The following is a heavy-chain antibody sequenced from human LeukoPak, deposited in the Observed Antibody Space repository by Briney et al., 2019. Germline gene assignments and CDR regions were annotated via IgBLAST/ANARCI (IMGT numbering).Heavy chain of an antibody. J-gene: IGHJ4*02. CDR2: ISAYNGDT. CDR3: ARGGSSDWPFDY. CDR1: GYTFINYD. Sequence: GASVKVSCKASGYTFINYDISWVRQAPGQGLERMAWISAYNGDTDSAQKFHDRVTVTTDTATSTAYMELRSLGSDDTAVYYCARGGSSDWPFDYWGQGTLVTVSS. D-gene: IGHD6-19*01. V-gene: IGHV1-18*01.